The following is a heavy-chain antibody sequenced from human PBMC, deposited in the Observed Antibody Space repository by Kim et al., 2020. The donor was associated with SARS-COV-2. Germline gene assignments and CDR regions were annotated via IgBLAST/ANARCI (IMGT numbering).Heavy chain of an antibody. CDR2: IYYSGST. Sequence: SETLSLTCTVSGGSISSSSYYWGWIRQPPGKGLEWIGSIYYSGSTYYNPSLKSRVTISVDTSKNQFSLKLSSVTAADTAVYYCARSGNTGHSSSGYLGGGPRPSSYTWLDPWGQGTLVTVSS. CDR1: GGSISSSSYY. J-gene: IGHJ5*02. V-gene: IGHV4-39*01. CDR3: ARSGNTGHSSSGYLGGGPRPSSYTWLDP. D-gene: IGHD6-13*01.